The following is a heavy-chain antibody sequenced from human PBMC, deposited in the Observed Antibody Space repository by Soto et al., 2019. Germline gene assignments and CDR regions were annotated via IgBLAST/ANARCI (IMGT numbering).Heavy chain of an antibody. CDR2: IWNDGNGY. Sequence: GGSLRLSCAASGFTFNNYGMHWVRQAPGKGLEWVAVIWNDGNGYYYANSVKGRFTISRDNSKNTLYLQMSSLRAEDTTVYYCDRRQISNPNRGAAYARGAMDVWAQGITVNVS. CDR1: GFTFNNYG. J-gene: IGHJ6*02. D-gene: IGHD2-21*01. V-gene: IGHV3-33*01. CDR3: DRRQISNPNRGAAYARGAMDV.